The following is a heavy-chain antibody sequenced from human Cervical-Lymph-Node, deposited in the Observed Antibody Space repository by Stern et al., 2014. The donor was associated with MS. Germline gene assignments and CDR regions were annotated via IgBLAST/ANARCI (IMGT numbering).Heavy chain of an antibody. CDR2: IYWDDDK. V-gene: IGHV2-5*02. CDR1: GFSLSSSGVG. J-gene: IGHJ4*02. CDR3: ARTIAVGFDY. D-gene: IGHD6-19*01. Sequence: QITLKESGPTLVKPTQTLTLTCTFSGFSLSSSGVGVAWIRQPPGKALEWLALIYWDDDKRYSPSVKNRLSITKDTSQNHVVFTMTNMNPVDTATYYCARTIAVGFDYWGQGTLVTVSS.